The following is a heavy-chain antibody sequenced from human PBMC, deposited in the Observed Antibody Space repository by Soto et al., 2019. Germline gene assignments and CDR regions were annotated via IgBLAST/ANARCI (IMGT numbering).Heavy chain of an antibody. CDR2: IYWTGST. J-gene: IGHJ4*02. Sequence: QVQLQESGPGLVKPSQTLSVSCTVSGDSVGRGGHYWTWIRQHPGKGLEWIGYIYWTGSTSYNPSLKSRVTISVDRSQNQLSLKLNSVTAADTAVYYCARDAGLTSAIDYWGQGTLITVSS. CDR3: ARDAGLTSAIDY. V-gene: IGHV4-31*02. CDR1: GDSVGRGGHY. D-gene: IGHD4-4*01.